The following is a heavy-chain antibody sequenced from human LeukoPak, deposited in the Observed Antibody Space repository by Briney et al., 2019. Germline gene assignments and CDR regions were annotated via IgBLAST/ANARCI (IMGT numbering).Heavy chain of an antibody. V-gene: IGHV4-59*08. CDR2: IYYSGST. D-gene: IGHD4-17*01. J-gene: IGHJ4*02. CDR1: GGSNGSYY. Sequence: SETLSLTCTVSGGSNGSYYWSWIRQPPGKGLEWIGYIYYSGSTNYNPSLKSRVTISVDTSKNQFSLKLSSVTAADTAVYYCARRYGDSEAHFDYWGQGTLVTVSS. CDR3: ARRYGDSEAHFDY.